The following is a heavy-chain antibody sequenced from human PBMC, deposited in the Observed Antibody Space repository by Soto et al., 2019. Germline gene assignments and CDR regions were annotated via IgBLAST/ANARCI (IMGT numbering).Heavy chain of an antibody. D-gene: IGHD6-13*01. CDR3: ARKGQQLYAFDI. V-gene: IGHV4-31*03. CDR2: IYYSGST. Sequence: PSETLSLTCTVSGGSISNLGYYWSWIRQHPGKGLEWIGYIYYSGSTYYNPSLKSRVTISVDTSKNQFSLKLSSVTAADTAVYYCARKGQQLYAFDIWGQGTMVTVSS. CDR1: GGSISNLGYY. J-gene: IGHJ3*02.